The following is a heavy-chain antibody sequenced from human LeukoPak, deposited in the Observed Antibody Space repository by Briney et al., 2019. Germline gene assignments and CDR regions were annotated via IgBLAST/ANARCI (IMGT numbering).Heavy chain of an antibody. J-gene: IGHJ3*01. CDR3: VLFDRNGLDV. V-gene: IGHV1-2*02. Sequence: GASVKVSCKASGYIFTGYYMHWVRQAPGQGLEWMGWINPHSGGTNYAQTFQDRVTMTRDTSITTAYMELSRLRSDDTVVYYCVLFDRNGLDVWGQGTMVTVSS. CDR1: GYIFTGYY. D-gene: IGHD2-8*01. CDR2: INPHSGGT.